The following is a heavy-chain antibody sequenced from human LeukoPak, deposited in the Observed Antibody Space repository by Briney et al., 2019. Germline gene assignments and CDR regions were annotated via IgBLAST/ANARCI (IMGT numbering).Heavy chain of an antibody. V-gene: IGHV4-4*02. CDR2: IAHDGTT. CDR1: GGPIDITNY. CDR3: MRESRPFCPFGY. Sequence: SETLSLTCGVSGGPIDITNYWSWVRQAPEKGLEWIGEIAHDGTTNYNLSLRSRVAMSLDRANNQFSLSLTSVTAADTAIDYCMRESRPFCPFGYWGQGVLVTVSS. J-gene: IGHJ4*02. D-gene: IGHD2-2*01.